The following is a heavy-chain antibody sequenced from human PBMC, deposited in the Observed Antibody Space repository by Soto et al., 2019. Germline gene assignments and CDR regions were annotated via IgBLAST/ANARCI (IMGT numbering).Heavy chain of an antibody. J-gene: IGHJ5*02. CDR1: GGSISSYY. CDR3: ARRAVVAVTGSLDNWLDP. V-gene: IGHV4-59*01. D-gene: IGHD2-21*01. CDR2: VYNSGST. Sequence: PSETLSLTCTVSGGSISSYYWSWIRQPPGKALEWIGYVYNSGSTNYNPSLKSRVTISVDTSKNQFSLKVNSVTAADTAVYYCARRAVVAVTGSLDNWLDPWGQGILVTAPQ.